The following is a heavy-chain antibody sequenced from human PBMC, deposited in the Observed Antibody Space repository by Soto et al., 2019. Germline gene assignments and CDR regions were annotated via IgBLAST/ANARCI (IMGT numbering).Heavy chain of an antibody. CDR2: ISSNGGST. J-gene: IGHJ4*02. Sequence: PGGFLRLSCAASGFTFSSYAMHWVRQAPGKGLEYVSAISSNGGSTYYANSVKGRFTISRDNSKNTLYLQMGSLRAEDMAVYYCARGPGYYFDYWGQGTLVTVS. CDR1: GFTFSSYA. CDR3: ARGPGYYFDY. V-gene: IGHV3-64*01.